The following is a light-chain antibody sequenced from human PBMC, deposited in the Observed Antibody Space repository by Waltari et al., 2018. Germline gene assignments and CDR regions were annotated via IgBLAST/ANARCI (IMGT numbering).Light chain of an antibody. Sequence: QSALTQPASVSGSPGQSITLSCTGTSSDVGFYNLVSWYQQHPGKAPELVVYERMSRPAVVANRFSGSKSGNTASLTSSGLQAEDEADYYCCSYAGRNIWVFGGGTKLTVL. J-gene: IGLJ3*02. CDR3: CSYAGRNIWV. V-gene: IGLV2-23*01. CDR1: SSDVGFYNL. CDR2: ERM.